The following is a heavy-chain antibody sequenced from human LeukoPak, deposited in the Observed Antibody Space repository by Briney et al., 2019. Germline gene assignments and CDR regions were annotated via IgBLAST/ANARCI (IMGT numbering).Heavy chain of an antibody. D-gene: IGHD2-15*01. J-gene: IGHJ4*02. Sequence: GGSLRLSCTASGFTFSNFWMGWVRQAPGKGLEWVANIKQDETEKFYLGSVKGRFTISRDNADNSLYLQMNSLRAEDTAVYYCARVRVGYYFDYWGQGTLVTVSS. CDR2: IKQDETEK. CDR3: ARVRVGYYFDY. CDR1: GFTFSNFW. V-gene: IGHV3-7*01.